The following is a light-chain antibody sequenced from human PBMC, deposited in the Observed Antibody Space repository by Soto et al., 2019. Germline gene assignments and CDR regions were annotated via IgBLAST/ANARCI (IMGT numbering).Light chain of an antibody. CDR3: QQYNSYSYT. V-gene: IGKV1-5*01. J-gene: IGKJ2*01. Sequence: DIQMTQSPSTLSESVGDRVTITCRASQRISSWFAWYQQKPGKAPKLLIYDASSLESGVPSRFSGSGSGTEFTLTISSLQPDDFATYYCQQYNSYSYTFGQGTKLEIK. CDR2: DAS. CDR1: QRISSW.